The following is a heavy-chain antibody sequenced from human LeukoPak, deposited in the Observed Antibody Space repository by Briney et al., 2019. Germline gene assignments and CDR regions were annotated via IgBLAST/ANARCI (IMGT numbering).Heavy chain of an antibody. CDR3: ARGGGIDYCYYYMDV. D-gene: IGHD1-26*01. J-gene: IGHJ6*03. Sequence: PSETLSLTCAVYGGSFSGYYWSWIRQPPGKGLEWIGEINHSGSTNYNPSLKSRVTISVDTSKNQFSLKLSSVTAADTAVYYCARGGGIDYCYYYMDVWGKGTTVTVSS. CDR1: GGSFSGYY. V-gene: IGHV4-34*01. CDR2: INHSGST.